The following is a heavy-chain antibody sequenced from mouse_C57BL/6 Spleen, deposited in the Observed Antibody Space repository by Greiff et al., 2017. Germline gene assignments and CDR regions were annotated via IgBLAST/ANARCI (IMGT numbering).Heavy chain of an antibody. CDR1: GYTFTDYY. CDR2: IYPGSGNT. Sequence: QVQLKESGPELVKPGASVKISCKASGYTFTDYYINWVKQRPGQGLEWIGWIYPGSGNTKYNEKFKGKATLTVDTSSSTAYMQLSSLTSEDAAVYFCASGDTAQASTYYFDYWGQGTTLTVSS. CDR3: ASGDTAQASTYYFDY. V-gene: IGHV1-84*01. J-gene: IGHJ2*01. D-gene: IGHD3-2*02.